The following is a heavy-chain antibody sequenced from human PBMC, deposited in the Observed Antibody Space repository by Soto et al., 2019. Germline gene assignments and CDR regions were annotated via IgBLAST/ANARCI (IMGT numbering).Heavy chain of an antibody. CDR3: ARDFSDYRGRYYYGMDV. CDR2: ISSSGSTI. Sequence: NPGGSLRLSCAASGFTFSDYYMSWIRQAPGKGLEWVSYISSSGSTIYYADSVKGRFTISRDNAKNSLYLQMNSLRAEDTAVYYCARDFSDYRGRYYYGMDVWGQGTTVTVSS. CDR1: GFTFSDYY. J-gene: IGHJ6*02. V-gene: IGHV3-11*01. D-gene: IGHD4-4*01.